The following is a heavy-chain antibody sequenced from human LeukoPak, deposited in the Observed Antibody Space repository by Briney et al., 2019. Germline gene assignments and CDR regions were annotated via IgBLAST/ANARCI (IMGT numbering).Heavy chain of an antibody. J-gene: IGHJ4*02. D-gene: IGHD6-13*01. CDR1: GFTFSNYG. CDR2: IRYDGSNK. V-gene: IGHV3-30*02. CDR3: AKDQSWAAAGSFDY. Sequence: PGGSLRLSCAASGFTFSNYGMHWVRQAPGKGLEWVAFIRYDGSNKYYADSVKGRFTISRDNSKNTLYLQMNSLRAEDTAVYYCAKDQSWAAAGSFDYWGQGTLVTVSS.